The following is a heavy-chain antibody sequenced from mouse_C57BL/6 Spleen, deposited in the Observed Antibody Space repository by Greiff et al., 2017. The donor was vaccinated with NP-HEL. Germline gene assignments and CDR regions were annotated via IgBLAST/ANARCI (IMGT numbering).Heavy chain of an antibody. CDR3: ARLGDYEFAY. CDR2: IYPSDSET. Sequence: QVQLQQPGAELVRPGSSVKLSCKASGYTFTSYWMDWVKQRPGQGLEWIGNIYPSDSETHYNQKFKDKATLTVYKSSSTAYMQLSSLTSEDSAVYYCARLGDYEFAYWGQGTLVTVSA. D-gene: IGHD2-4*01. J-gene: IGHJ3*01. CDR1: GYTFTSYW. V-gene: IGHV1-61*01.